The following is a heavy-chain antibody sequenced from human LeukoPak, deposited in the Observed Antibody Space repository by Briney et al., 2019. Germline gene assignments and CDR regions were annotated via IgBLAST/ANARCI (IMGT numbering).Heavy chain of an antibody. Sequence: SETLSLTCTVSGGSISSYYWSWVRQPAGKGLEWIGRIYTSGSTNYNPSLKSRVTMSVDTSKNQFSLKLSSVTAADTAVYYCAREDITMVRGVIPWFDPWAREPWSPSPQ. V-gene: IGHV4-4*07. CDR2: IYTSGST. CDR3: AREDITMVRGVIPWFDP. D-gene: IGHD3-10*01. CDR1: GGSISSYY. J-gene: IGHJ5*02.